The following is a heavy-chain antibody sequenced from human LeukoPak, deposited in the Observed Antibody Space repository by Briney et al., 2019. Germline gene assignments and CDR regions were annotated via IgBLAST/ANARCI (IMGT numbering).Heavy chain of an antibody. CDR3: ARRIAARWFDP. CDR1: GGSISSGSYY. Sequence: PSETLSLTCTVSGGSISSGSYYWSWIRQPAGKGLEWIGRIYTSGSTNYNPSLKSRVTISVDTSKNQFSLKLSSVTAADTAVYYCARRIAARWFDPWGQGTLVTVSS. V-gene: IGHV4-61*02. D-gene: IGHD6-13*01. CDR2: IYTSGST. J-gene: IGHJ5*02.